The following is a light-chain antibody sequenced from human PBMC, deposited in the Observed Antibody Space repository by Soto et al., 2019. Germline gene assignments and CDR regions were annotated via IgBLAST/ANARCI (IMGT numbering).Light chain of an antibody. CDR3: QQYGSSFT. Sequence: VLTQSPGTLSLSQGERATLSCRASQSVSSSYLAWYQQKPGQAPRLLIYGASSRATGIPDRFSGSGSGTDFTLTISRLEPEDFAVYYCQQYGSSFTFGPGTKVD. CDR2: GAS. J-gene: IGKJ3*01. CDR1: QSVSSSY. V-gene: IGKV3-20*01.